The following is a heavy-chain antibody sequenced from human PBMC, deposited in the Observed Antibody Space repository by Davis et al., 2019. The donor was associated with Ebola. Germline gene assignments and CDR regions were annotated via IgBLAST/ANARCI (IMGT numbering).Heavy chain of an antibody. V-gene: IGHV1-69*13. CDR1: GGSFSSSA. Sequence: SVKVSCKPSGGSFSSSAPNWVRQAPGQGLEWMGGIIPLFGSVTYAQKFQGRLTITAADSTGTAYMELYSLTSEDTALYYCARDFYDSTDYPSRYFDVWGPGTLVTVSS. CDR2: IIPLFGSV. D-gene: IGHD3-22*01. CDR3: ARDFYDSTDYPSRYFDV. J-gene: IGHJ2*01.